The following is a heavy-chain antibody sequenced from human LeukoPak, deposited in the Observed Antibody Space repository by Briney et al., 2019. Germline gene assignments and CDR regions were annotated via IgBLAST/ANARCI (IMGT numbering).Heavy chain of an antibody. V-gene: IGHV3-30-3*01. CDR3: ARTSERVVITSFDY. CDR2: VSYDGSSK. D-gene: IGHD3-22*01. CDR1: GFTFSSYA. Sequence: PGGSLRLSCAASGFTFSSYATHWVRQAPGKGLEWVAVVSYDGSSKYYADSAKGRFTISRDNSKNTLYLHMNSLGAEDTAVYYCARTSERVVITSFDYWGQGTLVTVSS. J-gene: IGHJ4*02.